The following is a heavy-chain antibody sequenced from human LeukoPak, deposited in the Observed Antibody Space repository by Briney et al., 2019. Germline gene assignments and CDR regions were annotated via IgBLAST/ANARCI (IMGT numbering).Heavy chain of an antibody. V-gene: IGHV1-8*01. CDR3: ARIAAAGNRRLNY. D-gene: IGHD6-13*01. J-gene: IGHJ4*02. CDR1: GYTFTSYD. CDR2: MNPNSGNT. Sequence: ASVKVSCKASGYTFTSYDINWVRQATGQGLEWMGWMNPNSGNTGYAQKFQGRITMTRNTSISTAYMELSSLASEDTAVYYCARIAAAGNRRLNYWGQGTLVTVSS.